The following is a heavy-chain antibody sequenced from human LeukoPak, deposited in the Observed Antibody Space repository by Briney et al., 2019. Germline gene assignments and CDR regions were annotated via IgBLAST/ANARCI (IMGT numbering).Heavy chain of an antibody. CDR2: IKQDGSKK. J-gene: IGHJ6*03. CDR3: AITPSYLAYYYYYMDV. V-gene: IGHV3-7*01. Sequence: GGSLRLSCAASGFTFSSYWMSWVRQAPGKGLEWVANIKQDGSKKNYVDSVKGRFTISRDNAKNSLYLQMNSLRVEDTAVYYCAITPSYLAYYYYYMDVWGKGTTVTVSS. CDR1: GFTFSSYW. D-gene: IGHD4-23*01.